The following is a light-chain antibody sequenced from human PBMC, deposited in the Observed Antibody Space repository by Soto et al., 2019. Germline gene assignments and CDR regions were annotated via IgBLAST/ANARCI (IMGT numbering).Light chain of an antibody. J-gene: IGLJ2*01. Sequence: QSVLTQPPSASGSPGQSVIISCTGTSSDVGGYNYVSWYQQHPGKAPKLMIYEVSKRPSGVPDRFSGSKSGNTASLTVSGLQAEDEADYYCSSYAGSNRGVFGGGTKLTVL. CDR3: SSYAGSNRGV. CDR1: SSDVGGYNY. CDR2: EVS. V-gene: IGLV2-8*01.